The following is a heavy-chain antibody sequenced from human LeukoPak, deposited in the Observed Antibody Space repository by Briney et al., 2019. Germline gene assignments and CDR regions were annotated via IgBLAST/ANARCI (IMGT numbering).Heavy chain of an antibody. J-gene: IGHJ4*02. CDR3: ARVSVFDWLLSLDY. Sequence: PGGSLRLSCAASGFTFSSYSMNWVRQAPGKGLEWVSSISSSSSYIYYADSVKGRFTISRDNAKNSLYLQMNSLRAEDTAVYCCARVSVFDWLLSLDYWGQGTLVTVSS. CDR2: ISSSSSYI. D-gene: IGHD3-9*01. CDR1: GFTFSSYS. V-gene: IGHV3-21*01.